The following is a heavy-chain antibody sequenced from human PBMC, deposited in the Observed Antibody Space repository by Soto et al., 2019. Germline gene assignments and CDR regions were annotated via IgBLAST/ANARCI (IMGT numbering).Heavy chain of an antibody. Sequence: GAAVKVSCKASADTFTGYYMHWVRQAPGQGLEWMGWINPNSGGTNYAQKFQGWVTMTRDTSISTAYMELSRLRSDDTAVYYCARDHNRSGMDVWGQGTTVTVSS. CDR3: ARDHNRSGMDV. CDR1: ADTFTGYY. J-gene: IGHJ6*02. V-gene: IGHV1-2*04. CDR2: INPNSGGT.